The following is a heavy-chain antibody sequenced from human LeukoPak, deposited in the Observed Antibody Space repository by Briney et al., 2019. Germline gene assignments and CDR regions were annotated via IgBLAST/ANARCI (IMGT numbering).Heavy chain of an antibody. J-gene: IGHJ4*02. CDR1: GGSISSYY. V-gene: IGHV4-59*01. D-gene: IGHD5-12*01. Sequence: SETLSLTCTVSGGSISSYYWSWIRQPPGKGLEWIGYIHYSGSTNYNPSLKSRVTISVDTSKNEFSLKLSSVTAADTAVYYCARDMGRYSGYDYDYWGQGTLVTASS. CDR2: IHYSGST. CDR3: ARDMGRYSGYDYDY.